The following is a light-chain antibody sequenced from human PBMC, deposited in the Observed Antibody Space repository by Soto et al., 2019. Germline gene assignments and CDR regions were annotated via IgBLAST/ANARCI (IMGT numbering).Light chain of an antibody. CDR2: DAS. Sequence: EIVLTQSPATLSLSPGERATLSCRASQTISRYLAWYQQRPGQAPRLLIYDASNRATDIPARFSGSGSGTDFTLTISSLGPEDFAVYYCQHRNNWPLTFGGGTKVEI. CDR1: QTISRY. CDR3: QHRNNWPLT. J-gene: IGKJ4*01. V-gene: IGKV3-11*01.